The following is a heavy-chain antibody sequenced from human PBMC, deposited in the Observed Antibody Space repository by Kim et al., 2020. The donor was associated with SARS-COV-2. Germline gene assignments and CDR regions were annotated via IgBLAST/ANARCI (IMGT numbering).Heavy chain of an antibody. Sequence: SETLSLTCAVSGGSISSGGYSWSWIRQPPGKGLEWIGYIYHSGSTYYNPSLKSRVTISVDRSKNQFSLKLSSVTAADTAVYYCARVGDYYDSSGYNNWFDPWGQGTLVTVSS. CDR2: IYHSGST. V-gene: IGHV4-30-2*01. D-gene: IGHD3-22*01. J-gene: IGHJ5*02. CDR1: GGSISSGGYS. CDR3: ARVGDYYDSSGYNNWFDP.